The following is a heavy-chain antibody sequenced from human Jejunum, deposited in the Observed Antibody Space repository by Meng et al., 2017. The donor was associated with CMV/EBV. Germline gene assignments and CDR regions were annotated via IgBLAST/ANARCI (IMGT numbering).Heavy chain of an antibody. CDR3: AKDPSGSYYRYGMDF. Sequence: FTFRSYAIHWVRPAPGKGLEWVSLISYDGSDKYYADSVQGRFTISRDNSQNTLYLEMNSLRAEDTAVYYCAKDPSGSYYRYGMDFWGQGTTVTVSS. CDR2: ISYDGSDK. D-gene: IGHD6-25*01. CDR1: FTFRSYA. J-gene: IGHJ6*02. V-gene: IGHV3-30-3*02.